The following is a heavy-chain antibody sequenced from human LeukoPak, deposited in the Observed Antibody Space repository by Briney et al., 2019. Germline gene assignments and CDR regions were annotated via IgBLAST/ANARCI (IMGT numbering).Heavy chain of an antibody. D-gene: IGHD6-13*01. CDR1: RFTFSYFA. V-gene: IGHV3-30*18. J-gene: IGHJ4*02. Sequence: PGGSLRLSCAASRFTFSYFAMHWVRQAPGKGLEWVAVLSDDGSNKFYADSVKGRFTISRDNSKNTLYLQMNSLRAKDTAFYYCAKDPHSSSWYYFDSWGQGTLITVSS. CDR3: AKDPHSSSWYYFDS. CDR2: LSDDGSNK.